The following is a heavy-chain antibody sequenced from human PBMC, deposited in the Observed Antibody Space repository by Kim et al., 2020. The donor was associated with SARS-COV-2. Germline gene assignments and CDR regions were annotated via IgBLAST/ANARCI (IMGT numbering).Heavy chain of an antibody. V-gene: IGHV3-74*01. CDR1: GFTFSSYW. CDR3: ARAPSWYYGSGLDY. J-gene: IGHJ4*02. Sequence: GGSLRLYCAASGFTFSSYWMHWVRQAPGKGLVWVSRINSDGSSTSYADSVKGRFTISRDNAKNTLYLQMNSLRAEDTAVYYCARAPSWYYGSGLDYWGQGTLVTVSS. D-gene: IGHD3-10*01. CDR2: INSDGSST.